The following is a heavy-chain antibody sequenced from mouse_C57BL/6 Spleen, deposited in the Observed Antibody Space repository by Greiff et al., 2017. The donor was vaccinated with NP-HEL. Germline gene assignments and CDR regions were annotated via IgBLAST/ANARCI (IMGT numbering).Heavy chain of an antibody. J-gene: IGHJ4*01. D-gene: IGHD2-3*01. CDR1: GYTFTSYW. V-gene: IGHV1-61*01. Sequence: QVQLQQSGAELVRPGSSVKLSCKASGYTFTSYWMDWVKQRPGQGLEWIGNIYPSDSETHYNQKFKDKATLTVDKSSSTAYMQLSSLTSEDSAVYYCAREGDGYYEGYYAMDYWGQGTSVTVSS. CDR2: IYPSDSET. CDR3: AREGDGYYEGYYAMDY.